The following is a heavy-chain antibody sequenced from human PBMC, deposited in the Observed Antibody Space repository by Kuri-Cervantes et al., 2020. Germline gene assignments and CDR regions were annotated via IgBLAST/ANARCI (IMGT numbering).Heavy chain of an antibody. CDR3: TSRSDVPTYYYYYCMDV. CDR2: IKGRTDGGTT. Sequence: GGSLRLSCEASGFTFTSYAMSWVRQAPGKGLEWVGHIKGRTDGGTTDYAAPVKGRFTISRDDSKNTLYLQMNSLKTEDTAVYYCTSRSDVPTYYYYYCMDVWGEGTTVTVSS. CDR1: GFTFTSYA. J-gene: IGHJ6*03. V-gene: IGHV3-15*01.